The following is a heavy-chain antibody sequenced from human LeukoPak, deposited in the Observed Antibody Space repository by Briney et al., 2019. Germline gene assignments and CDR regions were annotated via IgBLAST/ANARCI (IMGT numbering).Heavy chain of an antibody. J-gene: IGHJ5*02. V-gene: IGHV4-39*07. CDR2: IYYTGST. D-gene: IGHD6-19*01. CDR3: ASVRGYSSGWYASGFDP. CDR1: GGSISSSSYY. Sequence: SETLSLTCTVSGGSISSSSYYWGWIRQPPGKGPEWIGSIYYTGSTNYNPSLKSRVTISLDTSKNQFSLKLTSVTAADTAVYYCASVRGYSSGWYASGFDPWGQGTLVTVSS.